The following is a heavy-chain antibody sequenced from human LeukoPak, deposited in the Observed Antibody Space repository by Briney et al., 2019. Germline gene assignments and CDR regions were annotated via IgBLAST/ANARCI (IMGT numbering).Heavy chain of an antibody. Sequence: ASVKVSCKASGYTFTGYYMHWVRQAPGQGLEWMGWINPNSGGTNCAQKFQGRVTMTRDTSISTAYMELSRLRSDDTAVYYCARSGQEIRVDRWFDPWGQGTLVTVSS. V-gene: IGHV1-2*02. CDR3: ARSGQEIRVDRWFDP. CDR2: INPNSGGT. CDR1: GYTFTGYY. D-gene: IGHD2-2*01. J-gene: IGHJ5*02.